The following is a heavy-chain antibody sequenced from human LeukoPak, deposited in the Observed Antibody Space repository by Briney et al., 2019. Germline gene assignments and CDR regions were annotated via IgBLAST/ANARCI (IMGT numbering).Heavy chain of an antibody. CDR1: GYTFTSYG. CDR2: ISAYNGNT. CDR3: ARVVTPRYCSTTSCYWKGWFDP. Sequence: APVKVSCKASGYTFTSYGISWVRQAPGQGLEWMGWISAYNGNTNYAQKLQGRVTMTTDTSTSTAYMELSSLRSDDTAVYNCARVVTPRYCSTTSCYWKGWFDPWGQGTLVTVSS. V-gene: IGHV1-18*01. D-gene: IGHD2-2*01. J-gene: IGHJ5*02.